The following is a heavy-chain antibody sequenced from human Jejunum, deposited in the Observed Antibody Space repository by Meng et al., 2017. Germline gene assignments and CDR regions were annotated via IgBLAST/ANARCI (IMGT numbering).Heavy chain of an antibody. CDR2: INVDSGNT. CDR3: ARVEGDGYNYFYHYYGMDV. Sequence: ASVKVSCKASGYTFTDYFLHWVRQAPGQRPEWMGWINVDSGNTKYSRNLQGRVTITRDTSTNTAYMELRSLRFEDTALYYCARVEGDGYNYFYHYYGMDVWGQGTTVTVSS. J-gene: IGHJ6*02. V-gene: IGHV1/OR15-3*02. CDR1: GYTFTDYF. D-gene: IGHD5-24*01.